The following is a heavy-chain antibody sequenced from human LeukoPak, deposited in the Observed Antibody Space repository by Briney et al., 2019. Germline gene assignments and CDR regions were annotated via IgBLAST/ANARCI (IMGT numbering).Heavy chain of an antibody. Sequence: ASVKVSCKASGGTFSSYAISWVRQAPGQGLEWMGRIIPILGIANYAQKFQGRVTITADKSTSTAYMELSSLRSEDTAVYYCARVRVGATPELLSDWGQGTLVTVSS. V-gene: IGHV1-69*04. D-gene: IGHD1-26*01. CDR1: GGTFSSYA. CDR2: IIPILGIA. CDR3: ARVRVGATPELLSD. J-gene: IGHJ4*02.